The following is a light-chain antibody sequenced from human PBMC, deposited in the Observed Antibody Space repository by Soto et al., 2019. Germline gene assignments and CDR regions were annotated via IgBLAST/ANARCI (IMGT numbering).Light chain of an antibody. J-gene: IGKJ4*01. V-gene: IGKV1-33*01. CDR2: DAS. CDR3: QQYDNLPLT. Sequence: DIQMTQSPSSLSAPVGDRVTITCQASQDISNYLNWYQQKPGKAPKLLIYDASNLETGVPSRFSGSGSGTDFTFTISSLQPEDIATYYCQQYDNLPLTFGGGTKVDIK. CDR1: QDISNY.